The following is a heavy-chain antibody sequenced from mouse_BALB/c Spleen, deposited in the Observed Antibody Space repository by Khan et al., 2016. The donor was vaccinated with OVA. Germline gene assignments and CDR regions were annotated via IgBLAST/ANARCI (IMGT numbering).Heavy chain of an antibody. CDR3: ARSWGMDY. V-gene: IGHV5-15*02. CDR1: GFTFSDYG. D-gene: IGHD4-1*01. Sequence: EVQLQESGGGLVQPGGSRKLSCAASGFTFSDYGLAWVRQAPGKGPEWVAFISSLAYSIYYADTVTGRFTISRENAKNTLYLEMSSLRSEDTAMYHCARSWGMDYWGQGTSVTVSS. J-gene: IGHJ4*01. CDR2: ISSLAYSI.